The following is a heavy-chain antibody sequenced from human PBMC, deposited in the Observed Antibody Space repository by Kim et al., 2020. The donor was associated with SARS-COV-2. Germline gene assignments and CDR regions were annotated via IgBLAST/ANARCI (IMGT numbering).Heavy chain of an antibody. Sequence: GGSLRLSCAASGFTFSSYAMHWVRQAPGKGLEWVAVISYDGSNKYYADSVKGRFTISRDNSKNTLYLQMNSLRAEDTAVYYCARGGVLSSSWYFDYWGQGTLVTVSS. CDR2: ISYDGSNK. J-gene: IGHJ4*02. CDR1: GFTFSSYA. CDR3: ARGGVLSSSWYFDY. D-gene: IGHD6-13*01. V-gene: IGHV3-30-3*01.